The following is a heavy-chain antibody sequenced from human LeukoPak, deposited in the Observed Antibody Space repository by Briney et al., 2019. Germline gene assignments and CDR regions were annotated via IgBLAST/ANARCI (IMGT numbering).Heavy chain of an antibody. J-gene: IGHJ4*02. Sequence: SETLSLTCTVSGGSISSYYWSWIRQPPGKGLEWIGYIYYSGSTNYNPSLKSRVTISVDTSKNQFSLKLSSVTAADTAVYYCAIETNYDILTGYYRIDYWGQGTLVTVSS. CDR2: IYYSGST. CDR1: GGSISSYY. CDR3: AIETNYDILTGYYRIDY. D-gene: IGHD3-9*01. V-gene: IGHV4-59*01.